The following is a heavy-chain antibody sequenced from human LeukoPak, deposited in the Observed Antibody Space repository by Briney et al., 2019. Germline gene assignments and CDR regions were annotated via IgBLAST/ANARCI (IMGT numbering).Heavy chain of an antibody. CDR3: AKSPLDIALVSVGEYYSDY. D-gene: IGHD2-21*01. V-gene: IGHV3-23*01. CDR2: TSGSGGST. CDR1: GFTFSSYA. Sequence: PGGSLRLSCPASGFTFSSYAMSWVRQPPGKGLEWVSATSGSGGSTYYADSVKGWLTLSRDNSNNTLSLQTNSQRAEETAVYYCAKSPLDIALVSVGEYYSDYRGQGTLGTVS. J-gene: IGHJ4*02.